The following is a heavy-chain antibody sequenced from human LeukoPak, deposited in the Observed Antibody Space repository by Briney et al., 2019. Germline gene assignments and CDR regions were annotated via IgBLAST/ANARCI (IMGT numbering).Heavy chain of an antibody. Sequence: SETLSLTCTVAGGSISGSYWSWIRQPPGKGLEWIAYMYNSGSTNYNPSLKSRVTISIDTSKNQFSLKLSSLTAADTAIYYCARGIESYGDYGYWGQGILVTVSS. CDR3: ARGIESYGDYGY. CDR2: MYNSGST. D-gene: IGHD4-17*01. J-gene: IGHJ4*02. CDR1: GGSISGSY. V-gene: IGHV4-59*01.